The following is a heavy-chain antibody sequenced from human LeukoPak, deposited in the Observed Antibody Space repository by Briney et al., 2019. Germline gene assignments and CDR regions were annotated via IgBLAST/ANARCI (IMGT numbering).Heavy chain of an antibody. D-gene: IGHD5-18*01. CDR2: ISWDGGST. Sequence: GGSLKLSCAASGFTFDDYAMHWVRQAPGKGLEWVSLISWDGGSTYYADSVKGRFTISRDNRKNSLYLQMNSLRAEDTALYYCAKGVGLEVTYGMDVWGQGTTVTVSS. J-gene: IGHJ6*02. V-gene: IGHV3-43D*03. CDR1: GFTFDDYA. CDR3: AKGVGLEVTYGMDV.